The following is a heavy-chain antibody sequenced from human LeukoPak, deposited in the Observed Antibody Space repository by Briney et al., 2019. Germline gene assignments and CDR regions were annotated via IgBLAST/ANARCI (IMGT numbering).Heavy chain of an antibody. Sequence: ASVKVSCKASGYTFTDYYMHWVRQAPGQGLEWMGWINSNSGGTNYAQKFQGRVAMTRDTSISTAYMELSSLRSDDTAVYYCARVLVPAGGGVVDYWGQGTLVTVSS. J-gene: IGHJ4*02. V-gene: IGHV1-2*02. CDR1: GYTFTDYY. D-gene: IGHD3-16*01. CDR3: ARVLVPAGGGVVDY. CDR2: INSNSGGT.